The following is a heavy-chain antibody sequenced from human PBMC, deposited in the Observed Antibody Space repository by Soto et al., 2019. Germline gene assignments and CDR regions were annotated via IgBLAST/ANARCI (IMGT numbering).Heavy chain of an antibody. V-gene: IGHV1-69*13. Sequence: VKVSCKASGGTFSSYAISWVRQAPGQGLEWMGGIIPIFGTANYAQKFQGRVTITADESTSTAYMELSSLRSEDTAVYYCARDRGIVGATSGSYYYYYGMDVWGQGTTVTVSS. CDR2: IIPIFGTA. D-gene: IGHD1-26*01. J-gene: IGHJ6*02. CDR1: GGTFSSYA. CDR3: ARDRGIVGATSGSYYYYYGMDV.